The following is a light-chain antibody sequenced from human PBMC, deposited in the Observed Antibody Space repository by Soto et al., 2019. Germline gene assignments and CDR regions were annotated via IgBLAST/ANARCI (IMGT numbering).Light chain of an antibody. CDR1: QSVSSN. CDR2: GAS. J-gene: IGKJ5*01. CDR3: QQRNIWPPVT. Sequence: EIVMTQSPTILSVSPGERATLSCRASQSVSSNLAWYQQKPGQAPRLLIYGASTRATGIPARFSGSGSGTDSTLTISSLEPEDSAVYYCQQRNIWPPVTFGQGTRLEIK. V-gene: IGKV3-15*01.